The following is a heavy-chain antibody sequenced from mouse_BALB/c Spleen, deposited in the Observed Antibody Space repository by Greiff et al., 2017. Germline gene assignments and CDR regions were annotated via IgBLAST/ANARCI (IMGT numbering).Heavy chain of an antibody. J-gene: IGHJ2*01. CDR2: ISYDGSN. CDR3: ARDHYGSIYFDY. Sequence: EVQLQQSGPGLVKPSQSLSLTCSVTGYSITSGYYWNWIRQFPGNKLEWMGYISYDGSNNYNPSLKNRISITRDTSKNQFFLKLNSVTTEDTATYYCARDHYGSIYFDYWGQGTTLTVSS. CDR1: GYSITSGYY. V-gene: IGHV3-6*02. D-gene: IGHD1-1*01.